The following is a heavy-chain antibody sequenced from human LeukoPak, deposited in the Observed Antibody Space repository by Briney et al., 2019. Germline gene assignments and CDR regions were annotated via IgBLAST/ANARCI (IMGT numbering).Heavy chain of an antibody. CDR2: MNPNSGNT. Sequence: ASVKVSCEASGYAFTSYDINWVRQATGQGLEWMGWMNPNSGNTGYAQKFQGRVTITRNTSISTAYMELSSLRSEDTAVYYCARTPLGYCSGGSCYFRGWFDPWGQGTLVSVSS. J-gene: IGHJ5*02. V-gene: IGHV1-8*03. CDR1: GYAFTSYD. CDR3: ARTPLGYCSGGSCYFRGWFDP. D-gene: IGHD2-15*01.